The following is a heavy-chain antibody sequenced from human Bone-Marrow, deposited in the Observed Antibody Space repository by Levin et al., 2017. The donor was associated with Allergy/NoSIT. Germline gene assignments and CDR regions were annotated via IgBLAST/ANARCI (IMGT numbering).Heavy chain of an antibody. D-gene: IGHD3-10*01. CDR1: GFAFSNYW. Sequence: GGSLRPSCAASGFAFSNYWMHWVRQAPGKGLVWVSRINRGGTSTTYADSVKGRFTISRDNAKNTLYLQMNSLRAEDTAVYYCARDPFAYNFGSGSYLDYWGQGTLVSVSS. CDR3: ARDPFAYNFGSGSYLDY. J-gene: IGHJ4*02. V-gene: IGHV3-74*01. CDR2: INRGGTST.